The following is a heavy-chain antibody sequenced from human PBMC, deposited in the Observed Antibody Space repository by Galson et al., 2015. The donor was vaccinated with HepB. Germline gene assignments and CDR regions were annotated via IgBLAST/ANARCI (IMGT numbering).Heavy chain of an antibody. CDR1: GSTFTSHD. V-gene: IGHV1-8*01. J-gene: IGHJ6*02. CDR2: MNPNSGNT. D-gene: IGHD3-16*02. CDR3: ARGPRDDYVWGSYRYSGDV. Sequence: SVKVSCKASGSTFTSHDIIWVRQATGQGLEWMGWMNPNSGNTGYAEKFKGRVTMTRDTSKSTAYMELSSLTSEDTAVYYCARGPRDDYVWGSYRYSGDVWGQGTTVTVSS.